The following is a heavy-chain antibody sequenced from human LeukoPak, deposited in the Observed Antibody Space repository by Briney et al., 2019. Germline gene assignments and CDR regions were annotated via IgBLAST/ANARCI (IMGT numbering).Heavy chain of an antibody. CDR1: GGSFSGYY. J-gene: IGHJ3*02. Sequence: SETLSLTCAVYGGSFSGYYWSWIRQPPGKGLEWIGEINRSGSTNYNPSLKSRVTISVDTSKNQFSLKLSSVTAADTAVYYCASQPLVGATSDDAFDIWGQGTMVTVSS. CDR2: INRSGST. CDR3: ASQPLVGATSDDAFDI. V-gene: IGHV4-34*01. D-gene: IGHD1-26*01.